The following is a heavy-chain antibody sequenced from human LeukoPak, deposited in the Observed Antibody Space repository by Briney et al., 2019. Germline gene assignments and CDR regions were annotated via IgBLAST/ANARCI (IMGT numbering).Heavy chain of an antibody. J-gene: IGHJ3*02. Sequence: PSETLSLTCTVSGGSISSYYWSWIRQPPGKGLEWIGYIYYSGSTNYNPSLKSRVTISVDTSKNQFSLKLSSVTAADTAVYYCARGSGGWYPRSAFDIWGQGTMVTVSS. CDR1: GGSISSYY. D-gene: IGHD6-19*01. V-gene: IGHV4-59*01. CDR3: ARGSGGWYPRSAFDI. CDR2: IYYSGST.